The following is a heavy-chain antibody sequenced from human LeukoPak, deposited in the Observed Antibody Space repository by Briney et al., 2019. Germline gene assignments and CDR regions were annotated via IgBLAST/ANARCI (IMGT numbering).Heavy chain of an antibody. D-gene: IGHD1-1*01. V-gene: IGHV4-4*02. CDR1: RGSISSPNW. CDR2: IYHSGST. CDR3: ARATVQLKREGAFDI. J-gene: IGHJ3*02. Sequence: SETLSLTCTVSRGSISSPNWWTWVRQSPGKGLEWIGEIYHSGSTYYNPSLKSRVTISVDRSKNQFSLKLSSVTAADTAVYYCARATVQLKREGAFDIWGQGTMVTVSS.